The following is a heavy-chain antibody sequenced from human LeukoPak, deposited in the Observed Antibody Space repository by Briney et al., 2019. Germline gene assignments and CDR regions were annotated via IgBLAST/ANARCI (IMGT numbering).Heavy chain of an antibody. CDR2: FSGSGGST. V-gene: IGHV3-23*01. Sequence: PGGSLRLSCAASGFTFSIYAMSWVRQAPGKGLEWVSAFSGSGGSTYYADSVRGRFTTSRDNSKNTLYLQMNSLRAEDTAVYYCAKAALDGYWYFDLWGRGTLVTVSS. CDR1: GFTFSIYA. CDR3: AKAALDGYWYFDL. J-gene: IGHJ2*01.